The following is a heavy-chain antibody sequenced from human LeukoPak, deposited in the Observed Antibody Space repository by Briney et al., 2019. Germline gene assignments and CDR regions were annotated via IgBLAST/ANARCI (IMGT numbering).Heavy chain of an antibody. D-gene: IGHD6-13*01. Sequence: SETLSLTCTVSGGSISGSSYYWGWIRQPPGKGLEWIGTIYYRGNTYYNPSLKSRVSISVDTSKNQFSLSLRSVTAADTAVYYCARVAASSSWYRGSDWFDPWGQGTLVTVSS. CDR3: ARVAASSSWYRGSDWFDP. CDR2: IYYRGNT. V-gene: IGHV4-39*07. J-gene: IGHJ5*02. CDR1: GGSISGSSYY.